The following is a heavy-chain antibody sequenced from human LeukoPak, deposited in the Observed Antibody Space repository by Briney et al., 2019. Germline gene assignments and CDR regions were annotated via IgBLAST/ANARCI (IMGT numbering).Heavy chain of an antibody. CDR1: GFTFSSQW. D-gene: IGHD6-19*01. CDR3: AKDSGWYYFDY. Sequence: GGSLRLSCAASGFTFSSQWMSWVRQAPGKGLEWVAVISYDGSNKYYADSVKGRFTISRDNSKNTLYLQMNSLRAEDTAVYYCAKDSGWYYFDYWGQGTLVTVSS. V-gene: IGHV3-30*18. CDR2: ISYDGSNK. J-gene: IGHJ4*02.